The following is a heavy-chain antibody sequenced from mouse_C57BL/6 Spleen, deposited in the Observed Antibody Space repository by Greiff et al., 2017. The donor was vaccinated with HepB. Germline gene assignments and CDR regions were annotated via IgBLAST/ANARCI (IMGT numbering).Heavy chain of an antibody. CDR3: AADYYGSSYEWYFDV. Sequence: VQLKQSGPELVKPGASVKMSCKASGYTFTDYNMHWVKQSHGKSLEWIGYINPNNGGTSYNQKFKGKATLTVNKSSSTAYMELRSLTSEDSAVYYCAADYYGSSYEWYFDVWGTGTTVTVSS. J-gene: IGHJ1*03. V-gene: IGHV1-22*01. D-gene: IGHD1-1*01. CDR2: INPNNGGT. CDR1: GYTFTDYN.